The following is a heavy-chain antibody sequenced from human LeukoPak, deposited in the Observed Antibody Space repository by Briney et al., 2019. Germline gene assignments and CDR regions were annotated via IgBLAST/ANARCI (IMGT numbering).Heavy chain of an antibody. CDR3: ATDGRSLGLATVTRGFDY. D-gene: IGHD4-11*01. Sequence: SETLSLTCTVSGGSISSSSYYWGWIRQPPGKGLEWIGSIYYSGSTYYNPSLQSRVTISIDTSKNQFSLNLSSVTAADTAVYYCATDGRSLGLATVTRGFDYWGQGVLVTVSS. CDR1: GGSISSSSYY. V-gene: IGHV4-39*07. CDR2: IYYSGST. J-gene: IGHJ4*02.